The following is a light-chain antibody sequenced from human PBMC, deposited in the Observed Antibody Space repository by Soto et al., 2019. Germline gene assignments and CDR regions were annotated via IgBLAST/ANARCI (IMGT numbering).Light chain of an antibody. CDR2: EAS. Sequence: DIQMTQSPSTLSASVGDRVTITCRASRAISTWLAWYQQKPGKAPKVLIYEASNLESGVPSRFSGSGSGTEFTLNISRLQPDDFATYYCQEYSRDFGGGTRVEIK. J-gene: IGKJ4*01. CDR3: QEYSRD. V-gene: IGKV1-5*01. CDR1: RAISTW.